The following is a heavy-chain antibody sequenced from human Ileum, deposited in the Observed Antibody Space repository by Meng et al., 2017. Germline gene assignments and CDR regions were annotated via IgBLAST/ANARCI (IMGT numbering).Heavy chain of an antibody. CDR3: ARDMAGNYDTDAFDI. D-gene: IGHD6-19*01. V-gene: IGHV3-21*01. J-gene: IGHJ3*02. Sequence: GESLKISCAASGFTFISYTMNWVRQAPGKGLEWVSSISTGSSTYIYQADSVKGRFAISRDNAKNSLYLQMNNRRAEDTDVYYCARDMAGNYDTDAFDIWGQGTMVTVSS. CDR1: GFTFISYT. CDR2: ISTGSSTYI.